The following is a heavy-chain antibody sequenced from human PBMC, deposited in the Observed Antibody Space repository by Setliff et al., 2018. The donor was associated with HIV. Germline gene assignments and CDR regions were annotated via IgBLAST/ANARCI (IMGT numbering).Heavy chain of an antibody. CDR3: ARGSHGTSWTDY. V-gene: IGHV4-39*07. CDR2: IYDSGTT. J-gene: IGHJ4*02. CDR1: GGSISSTNYY. Sequence: PSETLSLTCTVSGGSISSTNYYWGWIRQTPGKGLEWIGSIYDSGTTYYNPSLKSRVTMSVDTSTSRPSLKVHSVTAADTAMYYCARGSHGTSWTDYWGQGTLVTVSS. D-gene: IGHD6-13*01.